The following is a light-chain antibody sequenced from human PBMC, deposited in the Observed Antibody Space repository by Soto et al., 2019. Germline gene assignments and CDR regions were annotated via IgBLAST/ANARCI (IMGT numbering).Light chain of an antibody. V-gene: IGLV2-8*01. CDR1: SSDVGGYNY. Sequence: QSALTQPPSASGSPGKSVTISCTGTSSDVGGYNYVSWYQQHPGKAPKLMIYEVSKRPSGVPDRFSGSKSGNTASLTVSGLQAEDEAGYYCSSYAGSNSWVFGGGTKLTVL. J-gene: IGLJ3*02. CDR3: SSYAGSNSWV. CDR2: EVS.